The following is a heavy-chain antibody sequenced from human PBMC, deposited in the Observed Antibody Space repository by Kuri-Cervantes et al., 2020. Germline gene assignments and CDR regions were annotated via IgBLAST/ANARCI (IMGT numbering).Heavy chain of an antibody. CDR2: INHSGST. CDR1: GGSISGYC. J-gene: IGHJ2*01. Sequence: SETLSLTCAVYGGSISGYCWTWIRQPPGKGLEWIGEINHSGSTNYNPSLKSRVTISVDTSKNQFSLKLSSVTAADTAVYYCARLPKSGYFWYFDLWGRGTLVTVSS. V-gene: IGHV4-34*01. CDR3: ARLPKSGYFWYFDL. D-gene: IGHD3-22*01.